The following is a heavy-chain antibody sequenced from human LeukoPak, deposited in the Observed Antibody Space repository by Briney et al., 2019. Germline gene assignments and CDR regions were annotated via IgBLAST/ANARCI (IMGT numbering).Heavy chain of an antibody. CDR3: AKDGSGWVFDY. V-gene: IGHV3-23*01. CDR2: ISGNGVST. D-gene: IGHD6-19*01. Sequence: PGGSLRLSCAASGFTFSSYAMRWVRQAPGKGLEWVSSISGNGVSTYYADSVKGRFTISRDNSKNTLYLQMNSLRADDTAIYYCAKDGSGWVFDYWGQGTLVTVSS. J-gene: IGHJ4*02. CDR1: GFTFSSYA.